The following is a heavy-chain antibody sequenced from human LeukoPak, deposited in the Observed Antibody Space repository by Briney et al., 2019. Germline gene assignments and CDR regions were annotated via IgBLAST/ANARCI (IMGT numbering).Heavy chain of an antibody. CDR3: ATGATIGAKSDTFDY. V-gene: IGHV4-59*03. J-gene: IGHJ4*02. CDR1: DGPISDYY. D-gene: IGHD1-26*01. Sequence: SETLSLTCTVSDGPISDYYWSWIRQPPGQGLEWIGDIYYTGSTSYSPSLKSRVLISVDMSKNQVSLKLSSVTAADTAVYYCATGATIGAKSDTFDYWGQGTLVTVSS. CDR2: IYYTGST.